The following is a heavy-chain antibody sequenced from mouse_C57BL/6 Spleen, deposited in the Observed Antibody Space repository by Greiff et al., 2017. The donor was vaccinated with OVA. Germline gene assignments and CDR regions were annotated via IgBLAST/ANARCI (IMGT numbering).Heavy chain of an antibody. CDR3: ARDYREYFDV. Sequence: EVQLQQSGPELVKPGASVKMSCKASGYTFTDYHMHWVKQSHGKSLEWIGYINPNNGGTSYNQKFQGKATLTVNKSSSTAYMELRSLTADDSAGYYCARDYREYFDVWGKGTTVTVSS. V-gene: IGHV1-22*01. D-gene: IGHD2-14*01. CDR1: GYTFTDYH. J-gene: IGHJ1*03. CDR2: INPNNGGT.